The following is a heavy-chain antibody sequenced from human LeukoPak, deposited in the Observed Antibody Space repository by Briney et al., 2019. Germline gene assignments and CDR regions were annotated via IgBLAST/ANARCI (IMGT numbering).Heavy chain of an antibody. D-gene: IGHD2-2*01. CDR1: GGSFSGYY. V-gene: IGHV4-34*01. CDR2: INHSGST. CDR3: ARGRKDIVVVPAATFNY. J-gene: IGHJ4*02. Sequence: TSETLSLTCAVYGGSFSGYYWSWIRQPPEKGLEWIGEINHSGSTNYNPSLKSRVTISVDTSKNQFSLKLSSVTAADTAVYYCARGRKDIVVVPAATFNYWGRGTLVTVSS.